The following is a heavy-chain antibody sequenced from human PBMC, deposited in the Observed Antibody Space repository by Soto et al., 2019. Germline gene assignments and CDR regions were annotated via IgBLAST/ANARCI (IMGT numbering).Heavy chain of an antibody. J-gene: IGHJ4*02. CDR3: ARDYEYWSGYYKVFDY. CDR2: ISSSSSSI. V-gene: IGHV3-48*02. D-gene: IGHD3-3*01. CDR1: GFTFSSYS. Sequence: PGGSLRLSCAASGFTFSSYSMNWVRQAPGKGLEWVSYISSSSSSIYYADSVKGRFTISRDNAKNSLYLQMNSLRDEDTAVYYCARDYEYWSGYYKVFDYWGQGTLVTVSS.